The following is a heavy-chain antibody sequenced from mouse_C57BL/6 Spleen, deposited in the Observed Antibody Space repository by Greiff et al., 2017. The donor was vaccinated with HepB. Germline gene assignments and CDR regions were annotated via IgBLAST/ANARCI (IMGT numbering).Heavy chain of an antibody. J-gene: IGHJ3*01. CDR3: TYYYGSSFAY. D-gene: IGHD1-1*01. Sequence: EVQLQQSGAELVRPGVSVKLSCTASGFNIKDDYMHWVKQRPEQGLEWIGWIDPENGDTEYASKFQGKATITADTSSNTAYLQLSSLTSEDTAVYYCTYYYGSSFAYWGQGTLVTVSA. CDR2: IDPENGDT. V-gene: IGHV14-4*01. CDR1: GFNIKDDY.